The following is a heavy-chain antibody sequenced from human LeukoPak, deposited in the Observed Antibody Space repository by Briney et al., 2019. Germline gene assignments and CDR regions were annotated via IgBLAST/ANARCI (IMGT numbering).Heavy chain of an antibody. Sequence: PGGSLRLSCAASGFTFSSYGMSWVRQAPGQGLEWVSGISGSGGSTFYADSVKGRFTVSRDNSKNTLYLVMNSLRAEDTALYYCAKLLPGYASGPGLDYWGQGTLVTVSS. J-gene: IGHJ4*02. CDR2: ISGSGGST. D-gene: IGHD6-19*01. CDR1: GFTFSSYG. CDR3: AKLLPGYASGPGLDY. V-gene: IGHV3-23*01.